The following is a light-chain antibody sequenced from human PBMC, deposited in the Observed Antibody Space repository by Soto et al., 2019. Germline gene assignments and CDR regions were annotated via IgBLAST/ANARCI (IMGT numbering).Light chain of an antibody. CDR2: GXX. V-gene: IGLV1-40*01. CDR3: QSYASSLSGVV. J-gene: IGLJ2*01. CDR1: SSNMGAGYD. Sequence: QSVLTQPPSVSGAPGQRVTISCTGSSSNMGAGYDVHWYQQLPGTAPKLLIYGXXXXPSGVPDRFSGSKSGTSASLAITGXXXXXXXXXXCQSYASSLSGVVFGGGTKLTVL.